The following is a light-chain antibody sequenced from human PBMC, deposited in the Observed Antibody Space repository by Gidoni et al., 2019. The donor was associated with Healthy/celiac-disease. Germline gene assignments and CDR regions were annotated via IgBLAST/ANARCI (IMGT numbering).Light chain of an antibody. J-gene: IGLJ3*02. CDR2: EDD. CDR1: SGSIARNY. CDR3: QSYDSSAWV. Sequence: NFMLTQPHSVSESPGTTVTISCTGSSGSIARNYVQWYQQRPGSAPTTVIYEDDQRPSGVPDRFSGSIDSSSNSASLTISGLKTEDEADYYCQSYDSSAWVFGGGTKLTVL. V-gene: IGLV6-57*02.